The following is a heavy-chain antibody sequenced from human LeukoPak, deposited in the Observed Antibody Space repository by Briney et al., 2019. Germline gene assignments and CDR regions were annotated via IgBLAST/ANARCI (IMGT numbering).Heavy chain of an antibody. Sequence: SETLSLTCAVYGGSFSGYYWSWNRQPPGKGLEGIGEINHSGSTNYNPSLKSRVTISVDTSKNQFSLKLSSVTAADTAVYYCARGGTVVVPAARYYYYYMDVWGKGTTVTVSS. CDR1: GGSFSGYY. CDR3: ARGGTVVVPAARYYYYYMDV. D-gene: IGHD2-2*01. V-gene: IGHV4-34*01. CDR2: INHSGST. J-gene: IGHJ6*03.